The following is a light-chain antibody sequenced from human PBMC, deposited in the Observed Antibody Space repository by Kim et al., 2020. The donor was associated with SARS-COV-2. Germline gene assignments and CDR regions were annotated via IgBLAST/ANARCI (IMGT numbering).Light chain of an antibody. CDR1: SSDVGGYNY. V-gene: IGLV2-14*03. CDR3: SSYTSSSTYV. CDR2: DVS. Sequence: GQSITIACTGTSSDVGGYNYVSWYQQHPGKAPKLMIYDVSNRPSGVSNRFSGSKSGNPASLTISGLQAEDEADYYCSSYTSSSTYVFGTGTKVTVL. J-gene: IGLJ1*01.